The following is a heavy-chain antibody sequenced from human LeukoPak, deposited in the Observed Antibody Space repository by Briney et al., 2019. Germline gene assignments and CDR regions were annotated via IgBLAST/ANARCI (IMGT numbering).Heavy chain of an antibody. CDR2: ISGSGGST. D-gene: IGHD3-22*01. Sequence: GGSLRLSCAAPGFTFSSYSMRWVRQAPGKGREWVSAISGSGGSTYYADSVKGRFTISRDNSKNTLYLQMNSLRAEDTAVYYCAKGPRTMIVVDYYFDYWGQGTLVTVSS. V-gene: IGHV3-23*01. J-gene: IGHJ4*02. CDR1: GFTFSSYS. CDR3: AKGPRTMIVVDYYFDY.